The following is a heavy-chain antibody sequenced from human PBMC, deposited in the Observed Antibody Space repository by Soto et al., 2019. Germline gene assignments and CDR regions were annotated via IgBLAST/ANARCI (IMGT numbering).Heavy chain of an antibody. D-gene: IGHD3-10*01. V-gene: IGHV1-69*02. CDR1: GGTFSSYT. CDR3: ARFRGSYGMDV. CDR2: IIPILGIA. J-gene: IGHJ6*02. Sequence: QVQLVQSGAEVKKPGSSVKVSCKASGGTFSSYTISWVRQAPGQGLEWMGRIIPILGIANYAQKFQGRVTITADKPTSPAYMERSSLRSEDTAVYYCARFRGSYGMDVWGQGTTVTVSS.